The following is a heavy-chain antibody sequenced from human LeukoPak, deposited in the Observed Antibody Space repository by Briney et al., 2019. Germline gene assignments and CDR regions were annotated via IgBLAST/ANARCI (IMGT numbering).Heavy chain of an antibody. D-gene: IGHD3-10*01. CDR1: GGTFSSYA. Sequence: ASVKVSCKASGGTFSSYAISWVRQAPGQGLEWMGGIIPIFGTANYAQKFQGRVTITADKSTSTAYMELSSLRSEDTAVYYCARGLWFGESPYYFDYWGQGTLVSVSS. CDR2: IIPIFGTA. CDR3: ARGLWFGESPYYFDY. J-gene: IGHJ4*02. V-gene: IGHV1-69*06.